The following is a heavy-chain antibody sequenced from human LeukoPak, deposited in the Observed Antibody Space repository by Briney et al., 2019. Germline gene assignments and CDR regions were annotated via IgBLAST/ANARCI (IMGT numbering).Heavy chain of an antibody. J-gene: IGHJ5*02. CDR1: GFTFSSYS. V-gene: IGHV3-48*02. CDR2: ISISSSVM. CDR3: ARTPKWFDP. Sequence: QPGGSLRLSCAASGFTFSSYSMNWVRQAPGKGLEWISYISISSSVMYYADSVKGRFTVSRDNAENSLYLQMNSLRDEDTAVYYCARTPKWFDPWGQGTLVTVSS.